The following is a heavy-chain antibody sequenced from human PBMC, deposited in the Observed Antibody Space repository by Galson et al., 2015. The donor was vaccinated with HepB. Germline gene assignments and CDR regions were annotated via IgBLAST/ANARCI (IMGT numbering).Heavy chain of an antibody. J-gene: IGHJ5*02. CDR2: IYYSGST. CDR3: ARSFWSGITIFGVVIPNWFDP. D-gene: IGHD3-3*01. CDR1: GGSISSGGYY. V-gene: IGHV4-31*03. Sequence: TLSLTCTVSGGSISSGGYYWSWIRQHPGKGLEWIGYIYYSGSTYYNPSLKSRVTISVDTSKNQFSLKLSSVTAADTAVYYCARSFWSGITIFGVVIPNWFDPWGQGTLVTVSS.